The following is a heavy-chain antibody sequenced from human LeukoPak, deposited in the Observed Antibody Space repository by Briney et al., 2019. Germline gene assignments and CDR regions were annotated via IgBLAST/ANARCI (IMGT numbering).Heavy chain of an antibody. Sequence: GRSLRLSCAASGFTFDDYAMHWVRQAPGKGLEWVSGISWNSGSIGYADSVKGRFTISRDNSKNTLYLQMNSLRAEDTAVYYCARVQGAVTTGNNWFDPWGQGTLVTVSS. J-gene: IGHJ5*02. CDR2: ISWNSGSI. D-gene: IGHD4-17*01. CDR3: ARVQGAVTTGNNWFDP. CDR1: GFTFDDYA. V-gene: IGHV3-9*01.